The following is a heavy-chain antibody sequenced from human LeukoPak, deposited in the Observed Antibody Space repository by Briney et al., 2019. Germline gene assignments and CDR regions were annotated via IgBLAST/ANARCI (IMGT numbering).Heavy chain of an antibody. V-gene: IGHV1-2*02. CDR2: IDPKRDNT. J-gene: IGHJ5*02. CDR1: GYTFTGYY. D-gene: IGHD2-2*01. Sequence: ALVKVSCKASGYTFTGYYIHWVRQAPGQGPEWMGWIDPKRDNTEYAKKLQGRSTMTRHTSISTVYMELRSLRFDDTAVYFCARGFCSRAGCYDWFDPWGQGTLVTVSS. CDR3: ARGFCSRAGCYDWFDP.